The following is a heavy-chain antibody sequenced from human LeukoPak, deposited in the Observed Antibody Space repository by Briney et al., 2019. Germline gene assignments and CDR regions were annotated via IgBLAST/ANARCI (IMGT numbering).Heavy chain of an antibody. CDR1: GGSVSSGSYY. D-gene: IGHD4-17*01. Sequence: KPSETLSLTCTVSGGSVSSGSYYWSWIRQPPEKGLEWIGYIYYSGSTNYNPSLKSRVTISVDTSKNQFSLKLSSVTAADTAVYYCARVLATVTTGGMDVWGKGTTVTVSS. CDR2: IYYSGST. V-gene: IGHV4-61*01. CDR3: ARVLATVTTGGMDV. J-gene: IGHJ6*04.